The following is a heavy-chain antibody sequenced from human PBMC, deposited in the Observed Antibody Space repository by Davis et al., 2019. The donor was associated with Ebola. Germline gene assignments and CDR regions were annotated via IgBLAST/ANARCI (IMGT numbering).Heavy chain of an antibody. J-gene: IGHJ4*02. Sequence: GESLKISCAASGFTFTNVWMNWVRQAPGKGLVWVSRINSDGSSTSYADSVKGRFTISRDNAKNTLYLQMNSLRAEDTAVYYCARVRTGTTWRYFDYWGQGTLVTVSS. CDR1: GFTFTNVW. CDR3: ARVRTGTTWRYFDY. D-gene: IGHD1-1*01. CDR2: INSDGSST. V-gene: IGHV3-74*01.